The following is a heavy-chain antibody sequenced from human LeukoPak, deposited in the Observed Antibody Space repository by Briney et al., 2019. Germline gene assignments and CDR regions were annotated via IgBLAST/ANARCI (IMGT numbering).Heavy chain of an antibody. Sequence: SETLSLTCTVSGYSISSGYYWGWIRPPPGKGLEWIGRIYHSGSTYYNPSLKSRVTISVGTSKNQFSLKLSSVTAADTAVYYCARASGILPGKAAPFDYWGQGTLVTVSS. CDR2: IYHSGST. J-gene: IGHJ4*02. V-gene: IGHV4-38-2*02. CDR3: ARASGILPGKAAPFDY. D-gene: IGHD2-15*01. CDR1: GYSISSGYY.